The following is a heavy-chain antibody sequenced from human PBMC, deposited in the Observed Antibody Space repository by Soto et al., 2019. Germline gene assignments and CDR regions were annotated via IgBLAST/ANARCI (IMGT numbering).Heavy chain of an antibody. CDR3: ARDRVSGTRRPNNWFDP. CDR2: INPNSGGT. D-gene: IGHD1-26*01. CDR1: GYTFTGYY. V-gene: IGHV1-2*02. Sequence: SVKVSCKASGYTFTGYYMHWVRQAPGQGLEWMGWINPNSGGTNYAQKFQGRVTMTRYTSISTDYMELRRLRSEDTAVYYCARDRVSGTRRPNNWFDPWGQGTLVTVSS. J-gene: IGHJ5*02.